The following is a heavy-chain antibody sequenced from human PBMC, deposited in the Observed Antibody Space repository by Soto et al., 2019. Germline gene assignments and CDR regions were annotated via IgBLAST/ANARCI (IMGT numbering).Heavy chain of an antibody. CDR3: ARGDIVVVPAADVTQNWFDP. Sequence: ASVKVSCKASGYTFTSYGISWVRQAPGQGLEWMGWISAYNGNTNYAQKLQGRVTMTTDTSTSTAYMELRRLRSDDTAVYYCARGDIVVVPAADVTQNWFDPWGQGTLVTVSS. V-gene: IGHV1-18*01. D-gene: IGHD2-2*01. J-gene: IGHJ5*02. CDR1: GYTFTSYG. CDR2: ISAYNGNT.